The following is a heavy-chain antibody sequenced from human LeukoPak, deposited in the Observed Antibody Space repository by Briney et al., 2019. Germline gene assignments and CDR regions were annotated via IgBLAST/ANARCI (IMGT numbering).Heavy chain of an antibody. D-gene: IGHD3-3*01. CDR1: GFSISSDW. CDR3: ARENHDSWSGNPYWVYYYYMDV. CDR2: IKQDGSEK. Sequence: GGTLRLSCAASGFSISSDWMRWIRQAPGKGLERVANIKQDGSEKYNVDSVKGRFTISRDNAKNSLYLQMNSLRAEDTAVYYCARENHDSWSGNPYWVYYYYMDVWGKGPTLTVSS. J-gene: IGHJ6*03. V-gene: IGHV3-7*01.